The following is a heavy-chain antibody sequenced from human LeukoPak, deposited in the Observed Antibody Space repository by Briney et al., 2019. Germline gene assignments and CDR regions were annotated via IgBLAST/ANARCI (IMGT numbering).Heavy chain of an antibody. CDR2: ISYDGSNK. J-gene: IGHJ4*02. Sequence: GRSLRLSCAASGFTFSSYAMHWVRQAPGKGLEWVAVISYDGSNKYYADSVKGRFTISRDNSKNTLYLQMNSLRAEDTVAYYCARVTRRYSSGWYYFDYWGQGTLVTVSS. D-gene: IGHD6-19*01. CDR3: ARVTRRYSSGWYYFDY. V-gene: IGHV3-30*04. CDR1: GFTFSSYA.